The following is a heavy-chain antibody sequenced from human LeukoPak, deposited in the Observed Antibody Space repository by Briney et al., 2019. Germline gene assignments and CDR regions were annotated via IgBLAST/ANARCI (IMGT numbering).Heavy chain of an antibody. V-gene: IGHV1-8*01. Sequence: ASVKVSCKASRYTFTSYDINWVRQATGQGLEWMGWMNPNSGNTGYAQKCQGRVTMTRNTSISTAYMELSSLRSEDTAVYYCARAPTYDFWSGYYTRYHWFDPWGQGTLVTVSS. J-gene: IGHJ5*02. CDR1: RYTFTSYD. CDR3: ARAPTYDFWSGYYTRYHWFDP. CDR2: MNPNSGNT. D-gene: IGHD3-3*01.